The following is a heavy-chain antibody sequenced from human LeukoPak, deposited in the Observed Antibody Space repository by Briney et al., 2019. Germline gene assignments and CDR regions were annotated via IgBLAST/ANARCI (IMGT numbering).Heavy chain of an antibody. CDR3: ARGGVDYYGSGTYYLMYYFDY. Sequence: GGSLRLSCAASGFTFSSYEMNWVRQAPGKGLEWVSYISSSGSTIYYADSVKGRFTISRDDPHNTLYLQMNSLRAEDTAVYFCARGGVDYYGSGTYYLMYYFDYWGQGALVTVSS. CDR1: GFTFSSYE. D-gene: IGHD3-10*01. J-gene: IGHJ4*02. V-gene: IGHV3-48*03. CDR2: ISSSGSTI.